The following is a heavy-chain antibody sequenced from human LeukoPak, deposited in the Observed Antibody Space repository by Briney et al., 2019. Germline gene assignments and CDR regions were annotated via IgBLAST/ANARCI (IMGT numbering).Heavy chain of an antibody. D-gene: IGHD3-9*01. CDR1: GFMFNDYW. CDR2: INEDGSET. J-gene: IGHJ4*02. V-gene: IGHV3-7*01. CDR3: ARRNSFWFFEY. Sequence: GESLRLSCGASGFMFNDYWMSWVRQAPGKGLERVANINEDGSETDYVDSAKGRFSISRDNAKNSVYLQMDSLRGDDAGVYYCARRNSFWFFEYWGQGALVTVSS.